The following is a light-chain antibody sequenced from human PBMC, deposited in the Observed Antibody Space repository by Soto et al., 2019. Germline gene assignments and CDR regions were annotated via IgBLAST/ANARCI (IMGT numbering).Light chain of an antibody. J-gene: IGKJ4*01. CDR3: QQANSFPLP. V-gene: IGKV1-12*01. Sequence: DIQMPQSPSSVSAAVGDRVTITCRASQGISSYLAWYQQKPGKAPNLLIYAASSLHSGVPSRFGGSGSGTDFTLTISSLQPEDFATYYCQQANSFPLPFGGGTKVEIK. CDR2: AAS. CDR1: QGISSY.